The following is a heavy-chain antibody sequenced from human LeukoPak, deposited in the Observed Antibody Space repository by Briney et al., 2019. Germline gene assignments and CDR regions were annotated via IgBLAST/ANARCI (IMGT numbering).Heavy chain of an antibody. V-gene: IGHV3-11*04. D-gene: IGHD5-12*01. J-gene: IGHJ4*02. Sequence: PGGSLRLSRAASGFAFSDYFMTWIRQAPGQGPEWVSYLSTNGATIYYADSVKGRFTISRDNAKDSLYLQMSSLTAEDTGVYYCARATESLRAIDYWGQGTLVSVSS. CDR1: GFAFSDYF. CDR2: LSTNGATI. CDR3: ARATESLRAIDY.